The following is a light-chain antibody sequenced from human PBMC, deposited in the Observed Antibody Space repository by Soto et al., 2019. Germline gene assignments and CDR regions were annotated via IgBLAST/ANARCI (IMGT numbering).Light chain of an antibody. V-gene: IGKV3-20*01. CDR1: QSVSSNY. CDR2: GAS. Sequence: EIVLTQSPDTVSLSPGETATLSCRASQSVSSNYLAWYQQKPGQAPRLLIYGASSKATGIPDRFSGSGSGTDFTLTITGLEPEDFSVFYCQQYDNSITFGQGTRLEIE. J-gene: IGKJ5*01. CDR3: QQYDNSIT.